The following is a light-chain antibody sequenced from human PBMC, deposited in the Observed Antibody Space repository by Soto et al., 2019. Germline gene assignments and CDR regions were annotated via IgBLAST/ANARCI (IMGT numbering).Light chain of an antibody. J-gene: IGLJ3*02. CDR2: DVS. CDR1: SSDVGGYNY. CDR3: SSYSSSTLLWV. Sequence: QSALTQPASVSGSPGQSITISCTGTSSDVGGYNYVSWYQQHPGKAPKLMIYDVSNRPSGVSNRFSGSKSGNMASLTISGLQAEDEADYYCSSYSSSTLLWVFGGGTKLTVL. V-gene: IGLV2-14*03.